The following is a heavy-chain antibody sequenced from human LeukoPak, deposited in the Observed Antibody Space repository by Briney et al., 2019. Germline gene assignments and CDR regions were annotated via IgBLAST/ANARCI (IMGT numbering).Heavy chain of an antibody. CDR2: FHTGGSA. V-gene: IGHV4-61*02. CDR3: AREEYYDDSGYYFRYFDS. Sequence: SRTLSLTCSVSGGSISSDNYYWTWIRQPAGKGLEWIGRFHTGGSANYNPSLKSRVTISVDTSKNQFSLRLNSVTAADTVIYYCAREEYYDDSGYYFRYFDSWGQGTLVTVSS. CDR1: GGSISSDNYY. J-gene: IGHJ4*02. D-gene: IGHD3-22*01.